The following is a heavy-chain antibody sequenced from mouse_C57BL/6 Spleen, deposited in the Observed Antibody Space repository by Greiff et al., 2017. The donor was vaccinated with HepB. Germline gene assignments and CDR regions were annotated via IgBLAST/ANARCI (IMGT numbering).Heavy chain of an antibody. V-gene: IGHV7-3*01. D-gene: IGHD1-3*01. Sequence: EVQLVESGGGLVQPGGSLSLSCAASGFTFTDYYMSWVRQPPGKALEWLGFIRNKANGYTTEYSASVKGRFTISRDNSQSILYLQMNALRAEDSATYYCARYQVGFDYWGQGTTLTVSS. CDR3: ARYQVGFDY. CDR2: IRNKANGYTT. CDR1: GFTFTDYY. J-gene: IGHJ2*01.